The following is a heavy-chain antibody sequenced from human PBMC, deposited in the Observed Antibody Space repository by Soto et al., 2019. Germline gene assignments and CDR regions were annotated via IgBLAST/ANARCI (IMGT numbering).Heavy chain of an antibody. CDR2: MNPNSGNT. J-gene: IGHJ6*03. CDR1: GYTFTSYD. D-gene: IGHD3-10*01. Sequence: ASVKVSCKASGYTFTSYDINWVRQATGQGLEWMGWMNPNSGNTGYAQKFQGRVTMTRNTSISTAYMELSSLRSEDTAVYYCARVGDTYYYYYYMDVWGKGTTVTVSS. V-gene: IGHV1-8*01. CDR3: ARVGDTYYYYYYMDV.